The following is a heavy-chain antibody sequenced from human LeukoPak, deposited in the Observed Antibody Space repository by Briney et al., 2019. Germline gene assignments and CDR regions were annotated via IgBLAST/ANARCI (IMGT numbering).Heavy chain of an antibody. Sequence: GGSLGLSCAASGFTFSSYSMNWVRQAPGKGLEWLSYISSGSRTIFYADSVKGRFTVSRDNAKSSLYLQMNSLRAEDTAVYYCARESISGHRDFDYWGQGALVTVSS. CDR2: ISSGSRTI. J-gene: IGHJ4*02. V-gene: IGHV3-48*01. D-gene: IGHD1-26*01. CDR1: GFTFSSYS. CDR3: ARESISGHRDFDY.